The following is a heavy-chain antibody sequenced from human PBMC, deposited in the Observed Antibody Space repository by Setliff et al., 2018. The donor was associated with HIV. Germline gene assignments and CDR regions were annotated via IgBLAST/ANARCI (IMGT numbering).Heavy chain of an antibody. V-gene: IGHV4-4*09. CDR2: IYTSGST. CDR3: EVAGQ. J-gene: IGHJ4*02. CDR1: GGSISSYY. Sequence: SETLSLTCTVSGGSISSYYWSWIRQPPGKGLEWIGYIYTSGSTYHSPSLESRVTISIDTSKNQFSLKLSSVTAADTAVYYCEVAGQWGQGTLVTVSS. D-gene: IGHD6-19*01.